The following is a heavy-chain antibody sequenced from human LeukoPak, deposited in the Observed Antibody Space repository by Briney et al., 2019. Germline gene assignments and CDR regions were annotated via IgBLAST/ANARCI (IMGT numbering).Heavy chain of an antibody. CDR2: ISSSSSYI. D-gene: IGHD5-12*01. CDR3: ARLRYSGYVKYYFDY. CDR1: GFTFSSYS. V-gene: IGHV3-21*04. Sequence: GGSLRLSCAASGFTFSSYSMNWVRQAPGKGLEWVSSISSSSSYIYYADSVKGRFTISRDNAKNSLYLQMNSLRAEDTAVYYCARLRYSGYVKYYFDYWGQGTLVTVSS. J-gene: IGHJ4*02.